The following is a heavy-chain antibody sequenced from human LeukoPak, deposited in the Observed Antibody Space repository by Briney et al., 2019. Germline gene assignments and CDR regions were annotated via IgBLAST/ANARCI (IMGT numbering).Heavy chain of an antibody. V-gene: IGHV4-34*01. CDR1: GGSFSPYY. J-gene: IGHJ4*03. Sequence: SETLSLTCAVCGGSFSPYYWRGIRQSPGKGLEWIAEIDHRGDTNYNPSVKSRVTISIDTSKNQFSLNMRSLSAADTAVYYCARGATISETGYFDFWGQGTLVTVSS. CDR3: ARGATISETGYFDF. CDR2: IDHRGDT. D-gene: IGHD5-24*01.